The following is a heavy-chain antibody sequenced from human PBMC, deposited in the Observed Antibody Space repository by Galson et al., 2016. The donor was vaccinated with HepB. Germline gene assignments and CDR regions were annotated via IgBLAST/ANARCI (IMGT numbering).Heavy chain of an antibody. CDR3: AGGYFWFGEGLSDF. Sequence: SLRLSCAASGFTFSSYAMSWIRQAPGKGLEWVANIKQDGSEKYYVDSVKGRFTISRDNARKSLYLQMDSLRAEDTALYYCAGGYFWFGEGLSDFWGQGTLVTVSS. V-gene: IGHV3-7*03. J-gene: IGHJ4*02. CDR1: GFTFSSYA. CDR2: IKQDGSEK. D-gene: IGHD3-10*01.